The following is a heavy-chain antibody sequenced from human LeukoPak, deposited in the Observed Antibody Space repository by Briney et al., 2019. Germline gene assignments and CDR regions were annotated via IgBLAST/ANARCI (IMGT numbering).Heavy chain of an antibody. CDR1: GGSISSYY. Sequence: SETLSLTCTVSGGSISSYYWSWIRQPPGKGLEWIGYIYYSGSAYYNPSLKSRVTISVDTSKNQFSLKLSSVTAADTAVYYCARDGEVLSSSWFWFDPWGQGTLVTVSS. J-gene: IGHJ5*02. V-gene: IGHV4-59*12. CDR3: ARDGEVLSSSWFWFDP. D-gene: IGHD6-13*01. CDR2: IYYSGSA.